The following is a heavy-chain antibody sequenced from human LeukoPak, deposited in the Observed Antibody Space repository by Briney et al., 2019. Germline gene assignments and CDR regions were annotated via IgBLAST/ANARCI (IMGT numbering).Heavy chain of an antibody. CDR3: ARRRYYDGSGYLE. V-gene: IGHV4-39*01. D-gene: IGHD3-22*01. J-gene: IGHJ1*01. Sequence: PSETLSLTCPVSGHSVSRSDSYWDWIRQPPGKGLEWIGTIYYSGRTYYSPSLKSRVTMSVDPSNNQFSLNLRSVTAADTAVYYCARRRYYDGSGYLEWGQGTLLSVSS. CDR2: IYYSGRT. CDR1: GHSVSRSDSY.